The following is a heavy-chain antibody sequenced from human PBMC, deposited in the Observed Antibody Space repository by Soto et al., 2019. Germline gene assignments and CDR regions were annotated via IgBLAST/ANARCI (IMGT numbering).Heavy chain of an antibody. CDR1: GFTFSNYN. Sequence: GGSLRLSCAASGFTFSNYNMNWVRQAPGKGLEWIAYIGRSSSIIFYADSVKGRFTISRDNAKSSLFLQMNSLRDEDTAVYYCAREGILCAWGQGTGVTVSS. J-gene: IGHJ5*02. CDR3: AREGILCA. CDR2: IGRSSSII. V-gene: IGHV3-48*02.